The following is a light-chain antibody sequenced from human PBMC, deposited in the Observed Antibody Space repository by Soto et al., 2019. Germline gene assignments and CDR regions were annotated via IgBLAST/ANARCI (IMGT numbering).Light chain of an antibody. V-gene: IGKV2-28*01. J-gene: IGKJ1*01. CDR2: LGS. CDR3: MQALKTPPT. CDR1: QSLLHVNGYSY. Sequence: IVVTQSPLSLPVTPGEPASISCRSNQSLLHVNGYSYLDWYLQKPGQSPQLLIYLGSNRASGVPDRFSGSGSGTEFTLTVSRVEAEDVGVYYCMQALKTPPTFGPGTKV.